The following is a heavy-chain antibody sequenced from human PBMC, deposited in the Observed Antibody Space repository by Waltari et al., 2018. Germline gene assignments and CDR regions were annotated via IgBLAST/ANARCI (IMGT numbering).Heavy chain of an antibody. Sequence: QVQLQESGPGLVKPSETLSLTCTVSGGSISSYYWSWNRQPAGKGLEWIGRIYTSGSTNYNPSLKSRVTISVDTSKNQFSLKLSSVTAADTAVYYCAREAAAGTIRFDPWGQGTLVTVSS. CDR1: GGSISSYY. J-gene: IGHJ5*02. CDR2: IYTSGST. D-gene: IGHD6-13*01. V-gene: IGHV4-4*07. CDR3: AREAAAGTIRFDP.